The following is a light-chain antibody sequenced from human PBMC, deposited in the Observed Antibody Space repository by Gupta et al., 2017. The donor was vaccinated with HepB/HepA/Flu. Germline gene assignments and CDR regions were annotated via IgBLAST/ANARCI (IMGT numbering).Light chain of an antibody. CDR3: QTWGTGVRV. J-gene: IGLJ3*02. CDR2: LNSDGTH. CDR1: SGYNNYA. V-gene: IGLV4-69*01. Sequence: QLVLTQSPSASPSLGASVKLTCTPSSGYNNYAIAWHQQQPEKGPRYLMKLNSDGTHTKGDGIPDRFSGSSSGAERYLTISSLQSEDEADYYCQTWGTGVRVFGGGTKLTVL.